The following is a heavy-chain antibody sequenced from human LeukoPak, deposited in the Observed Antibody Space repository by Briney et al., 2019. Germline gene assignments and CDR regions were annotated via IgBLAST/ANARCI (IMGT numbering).Heavy chain of an antibody. D-gene: IGHD7-27*01. CDR2: IYHSGST. CDR3: ARERVTGTYYYYYYGMDV. CDR1: GGSISSGGYY. Sequence: PSQTLSLTCTVSGGSISSGGYYWSWIRQPPGKGLEWIGYIYHSGSTNYNPSLKSRVTISVDTSKNQFSLKLSSVTAADTAVYYCARERVTGTYYYYYYGMDVWGQGTTVTVSS. J-gene: IGHJ6*02. V-gene: IGHV4-30-2*01.